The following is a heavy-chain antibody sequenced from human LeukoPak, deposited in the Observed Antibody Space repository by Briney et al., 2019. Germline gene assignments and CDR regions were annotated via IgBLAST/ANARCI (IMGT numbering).Heavy chain of an antibody. D-gene: IGHD3-10*01. J-gene: IGHJ4*02. CDR2: ISYSGST. V-gene: IGHV4-59*08. CDR1: GGSISNYY. CDR3: ARHYYGSGSYSVDFDY. Sequence: PSETLSLTCTVSGGSISNYYWSWIRQPPGKGLEWIGFISYSGSTNHNPSLKSRVTISVDTSKSQFSLKLSSVTAADTAVYYCARHYYGSGSYSVDFDYWGQGTLVTVSS.